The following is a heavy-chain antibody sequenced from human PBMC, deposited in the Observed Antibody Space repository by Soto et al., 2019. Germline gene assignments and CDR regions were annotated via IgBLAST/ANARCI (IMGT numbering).Heavy chain of an antibody. Sequence: ASVKVSCKASGYTFTIYAMHWVLQAPGQRLEWMGWINAGNGNTKYSQKFQGRVTITRDTSASTAYMELSSLRSEDTAVYYCAIFSAAAGIFDYWGQGTLVTVSS. V-gene: IGHV1-3*01. CDR3: AIFSAAAGIFDY. CDR1: GYTFTIYA. CDR2: INAGNGNT. D-gene: IGHD6-13*01. J-gene: IGHJ4*02.